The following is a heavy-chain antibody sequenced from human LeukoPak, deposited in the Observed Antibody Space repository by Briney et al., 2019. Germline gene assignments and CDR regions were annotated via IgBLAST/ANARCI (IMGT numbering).Heavy chain of an antibody. Sequence: SETLTLTCTVSGGSISSYYWSWIRQPPGKGLEWIGYIYYSGSTNYNPSLKSRVTISVDTSKNQFSLKLSSVTAADTAVYYCARDSGSADAFDIWGQGTMVTVSS. CDR1: GGSISSYY. D-gene: IGHD6-6*01. CDR3: ARDSGSADAFDI. V-gene: IGHV4-59*01. J-gene: IGHJ3*02. CDR2: IYYSGST.